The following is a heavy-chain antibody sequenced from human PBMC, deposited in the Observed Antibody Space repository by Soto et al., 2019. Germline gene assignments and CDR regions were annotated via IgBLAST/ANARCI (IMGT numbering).Heavy chain of an antibody. J-gene: IGHJ6*02. Sequence: SVKVSFRDSRGAFISYAISWVRQAPGQGREWMGGIIPIFGTANYAQKFQGRVTITADESTSTAYMELSSLRSEDTAVYYCARSGGSCSGGSCHPRDYYYYGMDVWGQGTTVTV. D-gene: IGHD2-15*01. V-gene: IGHV1-69*13. CDR3: ARSGGSCSGGSCHPRDYYYYGMDV. CDR2: IIPIFGTA. CDR1: RGAFISYA.